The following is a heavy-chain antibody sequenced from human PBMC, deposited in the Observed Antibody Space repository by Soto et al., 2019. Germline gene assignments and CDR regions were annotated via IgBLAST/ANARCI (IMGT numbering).Heavy chain of an antibody. J-gene: IGHJ4*02. CDR3: ARVQHPAYFDN. CDR2: IYYSGST. CDR1: GGSISSYY. V-gene: IGHV4-59*08. Sequence: PSETLSLTCTVSGGSISSYYWSWIRQPPGKGLEWIGYIYYSGSTNYNPSLKSRVTISVDTSKNQFSLHLSSVTPEDTAVYYCARVQHPAYFDNWGQGTPVTVSS.